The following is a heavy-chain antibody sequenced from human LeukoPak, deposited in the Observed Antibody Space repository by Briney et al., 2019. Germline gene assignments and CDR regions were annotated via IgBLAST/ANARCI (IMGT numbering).Heavy chain of an antibody. V-gene: IGHV4-59*01. CDR3: ARDQRVHLWSQDYYGMDV. Sequence: SETLSLTCTVSGGSTSSYYWSWIRQPPGKGLEWIGYIYYSGSTNYNPSLKSRVTISVDTSKNQFSLKLSSVTAADTAVYYCARDQRVHLWSQDYYGMDVWGQGTTVTVSS. CDR2: IYYSGST. CDR1: GGSTSSYY. D-gene: IGHD3-10*01. J-gene: IGHJ6*02.